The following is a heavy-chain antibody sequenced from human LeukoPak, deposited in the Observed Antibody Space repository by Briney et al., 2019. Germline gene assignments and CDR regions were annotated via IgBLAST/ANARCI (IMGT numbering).Heavy chain of an antibody. V-gene: IGHV3-48*03. CDR1: GFTFSSYE. CDR2: ISGSGSTI. Sequence: PGGSLRLSCAASGFTFSSYEMNWIRQAPEKGLEWVSYISGSGSTIYYADSVKGRFTISRDNAKNSLYLQMNSLRAGDTAVYYCARDYCGGNCYSDYWGQGTLVTVSS. CDR3: ARDYCGGNCYSDY. J-gene: IGHJ4*02. D-gene: IGHD2-21*02.